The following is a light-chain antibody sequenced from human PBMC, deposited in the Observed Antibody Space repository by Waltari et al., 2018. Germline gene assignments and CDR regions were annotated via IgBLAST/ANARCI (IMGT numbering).Light chain of an antibody. J-gene: IGKJ5*01. CDR1: QSISDW. V-gene: IGKV1-5*03. CDR3: QHYNIYPVM. Sequence: DIQMTQSPSTLSASVGDRVTITCRASQSISDWVAWYQHKPGKAPNLLIYEASSLESGVPSRFSGSGSGAEFTLTISSLQPDDFATYYCQHYNIYPVMLGQGTRLEIK. CDR2: EAS.